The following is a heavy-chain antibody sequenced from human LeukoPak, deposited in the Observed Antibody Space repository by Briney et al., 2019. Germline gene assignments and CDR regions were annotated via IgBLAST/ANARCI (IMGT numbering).Heavy chain of an antibody. CDR2: IYYSGNT. J-gene: IGHJ3*02. CDR1: GGSISSYY. D-gene: IGHD3-22*01. V-gene: IGHV4-39*07. Sequence: SETLSLTCTVSGGSISSYYWGWIRQPPGKELEWIGSIYYSGNTYYNPSLKSRVTISVDTSKNQFSLKLSSVTAADTAVYYCARDLQYYYDSSGFVHGAFDIWGQGTMVTVSS. CDR3: ARDLQYYYDSSGFVHGAFDI.